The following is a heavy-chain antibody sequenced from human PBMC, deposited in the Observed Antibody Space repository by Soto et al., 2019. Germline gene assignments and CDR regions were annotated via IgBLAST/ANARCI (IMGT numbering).Heavy chain of an antibody. CDR3: ERVSSIAARLFDY. CDR2: IYYSGST. D-gene: IGHD6-6*01. V-gene: IGHV4-31*03. J-gene: IGHJ4*02. CDR1: GGSISSGGYY. Sequence: SETLSLTCTVSGGSISSGGYYWSWIRQHPGKGLEWIGYIYYSGSTYYNPSLKSRVTISVDTSKNQFSLKLSSVTAADTAVYYCERVSSIAARLFDYWGQGTLVTVSS.